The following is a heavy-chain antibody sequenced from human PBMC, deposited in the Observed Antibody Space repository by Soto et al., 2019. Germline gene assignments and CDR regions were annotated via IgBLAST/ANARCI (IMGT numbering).Heavy chain of an antibody. J-gene: IGHJ1*01. V-gene: IGHV1-8*01. CDR3: ARGPPYGDYEFAEYFQH. Sequence: QVPLVQSGAEVKKPGASVKVSCKASGYTFTSYDINWVRQATGQGLEWMGWMNPNSGNTGYAQKFQGRVTMTRNTSISTAYMELSSLRSEDTAVYYCARGPPYGDYEFAEYFQHWGQGTLVTVSS. CDR1: GYTFTSYD. D-gene: IGHD4-17*01. CDR2: MNPNSGNT.